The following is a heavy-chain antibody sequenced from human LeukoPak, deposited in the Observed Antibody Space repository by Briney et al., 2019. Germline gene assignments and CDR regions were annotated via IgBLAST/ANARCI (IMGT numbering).Heavy chain of an antibody. CDR3: AREYGDYSNRNWFDP. D-gene: IGHD4-17*01. J-gene: IGHJ5*02. CDR2: INSDGSST. Sequence: GGSLRLSCAASGFTFSSYWMHWVRHAPGKGLVWVSRINSDGSSTSYADSVKGRFTISRDNAKNTLYLQMNSLRAEDTAVYYCAREYGDYSNRNWFDPWGQGTLVTVSS. V-gene: IGHV3-74*01. CDR1: GFTFSSYW.